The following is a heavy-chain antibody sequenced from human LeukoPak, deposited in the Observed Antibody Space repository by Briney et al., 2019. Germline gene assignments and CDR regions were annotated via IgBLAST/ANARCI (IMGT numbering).Heavy chain of an antibody. Sequence: SETLSLTCTVSGGSISSGSYYWSWIRQPAGKGLEWIGRIYTSGSTNYNPSLKSRVTISVDTSKNQFSLKLSSVTAADTAVYYCARQAGGIYWFLGRGTLVTVSS. CDR1: GGSISSGSYY. CDR3: ARQAGGIYWF. V-gene: IGHV4-61*02. D-gene: IGHD3-3*02. J-gene: IGHJ2*01. CDR2: IYTSGST.